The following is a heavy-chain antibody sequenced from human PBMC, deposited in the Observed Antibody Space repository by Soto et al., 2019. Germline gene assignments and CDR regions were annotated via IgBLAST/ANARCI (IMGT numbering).Heavy chain of an antibody. CDR2: IYYSGST. V-gene: IGHV4-39*01. J-gene: IGHJ6*02. D-gene: IGHD6-13*01. Sequence: PSETLSLTCTVSGGSISSSSYYWGWIRQPPGKGLEWIGSIYYSGSTYYNPSLKSRVTISVDTSKNQFSLKLSSVTAADTAVYYCARYSSTWYGGYGMDVWGQGTTVTVSS. CDR3: ARYSSTWYGGYGMDV. CDR1: GGSISSSSYY.